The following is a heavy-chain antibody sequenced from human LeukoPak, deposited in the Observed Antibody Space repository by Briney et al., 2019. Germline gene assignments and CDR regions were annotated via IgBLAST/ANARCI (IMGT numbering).Heavy chain of an antibody. Sequence: GGSLRLSCAASGFTFSSYAMHWVRQAPGKGLEWVALISYDGSNKYYADSVKGRFTISRDNSKNALYLQMNSLRAEDTAVYYCAKDLSVWGSYRYTDYWGQGTLVTVSS. V-gene: IGHV3-30*04. CDR2: ISYDGSNK. J-gene: IGHJ4*02. CDR3: AKDLSVWGSYRYTDY. CDR1: GFTFSSYA. D-gene: IGHD3-16*02.